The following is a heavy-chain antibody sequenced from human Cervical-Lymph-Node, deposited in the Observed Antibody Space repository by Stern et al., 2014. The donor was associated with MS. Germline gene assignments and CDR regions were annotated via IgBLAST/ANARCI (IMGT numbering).Heavy chain of an antibody. Sequence: QITLQESGPTLVKPTQTLTLTCTFSGFSLSTSGVGVNWIRQPPGKALEWLGLIYWDDYKLYSPSLKSRLTISKDSSKNQVVLTMTDMDPVDTATYYCVYRPDFWSGYYFDYWGQGTLVTVSS. CDR1: GFSLSTSGVG. D-gene: IGHD3-3*01. V-gene: IGHV2-5*02. J-gene: IGHJ4*01. CDR2: IYWDDYK. CDR3: VYRPDFWSGYYFDY.